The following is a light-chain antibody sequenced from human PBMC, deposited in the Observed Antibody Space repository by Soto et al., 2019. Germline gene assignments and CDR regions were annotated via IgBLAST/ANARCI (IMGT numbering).Light chain of an antibody. CDR1: ISDVGSSGP. CDR2: EGS. CDR3: SSYTSSSTPLV. J-gene: IGLJ1*01. Sequence: QSVLTQPASVSGSPGQSITISCSGSISDVGSSGPVSWYQHHPGQVPKLIIYEGSRRPSGVSSRFSGSKTGNTASLTISGLQAEHEADYYCSSYTSSSTPLVFGTGTKVTVL. V-gene: IGLV2-14*02.